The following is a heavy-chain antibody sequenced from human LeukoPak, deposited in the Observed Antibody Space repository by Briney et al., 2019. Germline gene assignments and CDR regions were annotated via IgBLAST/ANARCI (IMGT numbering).Heavy chain of an antibody. CDR3: ARGRYSGSYYKANDAFDI. J-gene: IGHJ3*02. CDR2: IYPGDSDT. D-gene: IGHD1-26*01. CDR1: GYSFTSYW. Sequence: ESLKISCKGSGYSFTSYWIGWVRQMPGKGLEWMGIIYPGDSDTRYSPSFQGQVTISADKSISTAYLQWSSLKASDTAMYYCARGRYSGSYYKANDAFDIWGQGTMVTVSS. V-gene: IGHV5-51*01.